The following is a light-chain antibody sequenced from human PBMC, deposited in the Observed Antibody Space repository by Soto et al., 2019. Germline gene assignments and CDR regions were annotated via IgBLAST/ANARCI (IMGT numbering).Light chain of an antibody. V-gene: IGKV3-11*01. J-gene: IGKJ5*01. CDR1: QYINTR. CDR3: QQRRNWPVT. Sequence: EIVLTQSPATLSSFPGDRVTLSCRASQYINTRLSWYQHRPGQPPSLLIYDVSIRATVIPARFNGSGSGTDFTLTISSLEPEDFAVYYCQQRRNWPVTFGQGTRLEI. CDR2: DVS.